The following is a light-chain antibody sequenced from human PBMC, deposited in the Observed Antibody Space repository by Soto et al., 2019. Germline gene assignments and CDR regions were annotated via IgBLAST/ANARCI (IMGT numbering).Light chain of an antibody. CDR1: QTVRNNY. J-gene: IGKJ2*01. CDR3: QHYGGPVGYT. Sequence: EIVLTQSPNTLSLSPGDRAALSCRASQTVRNNYVAWYQQKPGQAPKLLIYGASSRATDIPGRFSGSGSGTGFALTISRLVPDDFAVYYCQHYGGPVGYTFGQGTKLEIK. V-gene: IGKV3-20*01. CDR2: GAS.